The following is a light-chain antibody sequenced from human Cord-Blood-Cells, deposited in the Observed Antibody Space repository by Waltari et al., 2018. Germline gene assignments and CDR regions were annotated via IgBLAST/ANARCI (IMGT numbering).Light chain of an antibody. CDR1: QSISSY. J-gene: IGKJ4*01. V-gene: IGKV1-39*01. CDR2: AAS. Sequence: DIQMTQSPSSLSASVGDRVTITCRESQSISSYLNWYQQKPGKAPKLLIYAASSLQSGVPSRFSGSVSGTDFTLTISSLQPEDFATYYCQQSYSTLALTFGGGTKVEIK. CDR3: QQSYSTLALT.